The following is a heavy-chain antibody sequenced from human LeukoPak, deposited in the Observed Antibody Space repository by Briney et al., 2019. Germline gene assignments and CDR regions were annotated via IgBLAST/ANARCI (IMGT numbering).Heavy chain of an antibody. J-gene: IGHJ5*02. CDR1: GFTVSSDY. CDR3: ARGNEAPHWWFDP. D-gene: IGHD1-1*01. CDR2: IYSGGST. V-gene: IGHV3-66*01. Sequence: GGSLSLSCAASGFTVSSDYMSWVRQAPGKGLEWVSVIYSGGSTYYADSVKGRFTISRDNSKNTLYLQINSLRAEDTAVYYCARGNEAPHWWFDPWGQGTLVTVSS.